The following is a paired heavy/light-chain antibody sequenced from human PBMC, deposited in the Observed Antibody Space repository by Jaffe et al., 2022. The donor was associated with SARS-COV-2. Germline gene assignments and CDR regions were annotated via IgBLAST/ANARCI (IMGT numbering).Heavy chain of an antibody. J-gene: IGHJ4*02. CDR2: IYYSGGT. V-gene: IGHV4-39*01. Sequence: QMQLQESGPGLVKPSETLSLTCTVSGGSISGSTYYWGWIRQPPGKGLEYIGSIYYSGGTHYNPSLTSRVTISVDTSKNQFSLKLSAVTAADTAVYYCAVVVTAIVLPLFDNWGQGTLVTVSS. CDR3: AVVVTAIVLPLFDN. CDR1: GGSISGSTYY. D-gene: IGHD2-21*02.
Light chain of an antibody. J-gene: IGKJ5*01. CDR1: QSVSSN. V-gene: IGKV3-11*01. CDR2: DTS. CDR3: QQRKNWPPT. Sequence: ETVLTQSPVTLSLSPGERATLSCRASQSVSSNLVWYQQKPGQAPSLLIYDTSNRASGIPARFSGSGSGTDFTLTISSLEPEDSAVYFCQQRKNWPPTFGQGTRLEI.